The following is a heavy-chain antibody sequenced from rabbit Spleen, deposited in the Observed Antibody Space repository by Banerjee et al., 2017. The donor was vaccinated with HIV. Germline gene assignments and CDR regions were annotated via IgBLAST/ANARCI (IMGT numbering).Heavy chain of an antibody. Sequence: QEQLVESGGGLVQPGGSLKLSCKASGFTISSYGVSWVRQAPGKGLEYIACIYADIISSTYYATWAKGRFTCSKTSSTTVTLQMTSLTVADTATYFCARDTGSSFSSYGMDLWGQGTLVTVS. V-gene: IGHV1S45*01. J-gene: IGHJ6*01. CDR1: GFTISSYG. D-gene: IGHD8-1*01. CDR3: ARDTGSSFSSYGMDL. CDR2: IYADIISST.